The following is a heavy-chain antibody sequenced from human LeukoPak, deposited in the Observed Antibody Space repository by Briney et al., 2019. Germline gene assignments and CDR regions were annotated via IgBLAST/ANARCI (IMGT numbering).Heavy chain of an antibody. D-gene: IGHD1-14*01. J-gene: IGHJ3*02. V-gene: IGHV4-39*07. CDR2: INYSGST. CDR3: ARELPADGFDI. CDR1: GGSISSGTYY. Sequence: SETLSLTCSVSGGSISSGTYYWAWIRQPPGQGLEWIGCINYSGSTSYKSSLKSRVTISVDTSRNRFSLKMTSVTAADSAVYFCARELPADGFDIWGQGTTVTVSS.